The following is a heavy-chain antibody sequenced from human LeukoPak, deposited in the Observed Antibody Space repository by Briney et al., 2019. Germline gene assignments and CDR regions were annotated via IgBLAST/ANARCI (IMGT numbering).Heavy chain of an antibody. D-gene: IGHD1-1*01. Sequence: GGSLRLSCAASGFTFDDYGMSWVRQAPGKGLEWVSGINWSGVNTGYADSVKGRFTISRDNAKSSLYLQMNNLRVEDTALYYCARPRLHDYYFDLWGQGTLVTVSS. V-gene: IGHV3-20*04. CDR1: GFTFDDYG. J-gene: IGHJ4*02. CDR2: INWSGVNT. CDR3: ARPRLHDYYFDL.